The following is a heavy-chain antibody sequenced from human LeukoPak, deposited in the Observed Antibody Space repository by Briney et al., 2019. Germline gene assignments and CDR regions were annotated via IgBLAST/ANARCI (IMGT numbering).Heavy chain of an antibody. CDR2: ISSSSSYI. J-gene: IGHJ4*02. Sequence: GGSLRLSCAASGFTFSTYSMNWVRQAPGKGLEWVSSISSSSSYIYYADSVKGRFTISRGNAKNSLYLQMTSLRAEDTAVYYCARDVPGKYYNDYWGQGTLVTVS. CDR1: GFTFSTYS. CDR3: ARDVPGKYYNDY. V-gene: IGHV3-21*01.